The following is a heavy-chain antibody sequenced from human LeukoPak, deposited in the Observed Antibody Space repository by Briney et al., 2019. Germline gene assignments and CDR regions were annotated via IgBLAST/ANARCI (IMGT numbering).Heavy chain of an antibody. Sequence: SETLSLTCTVSGGSISSYYWSWIRQPPGKGLEWIGYIYTSGSTNYNPSLKSRVTISVDTSKNQFSLKLSSVTAADTAVYYCARHGGLWFGEHRHYYMDVWGKGTTVTVSS. CDR3: ARHGGLWFGEHRHYYMDV. CDR1: GGSISSYY. CDR2: IYTSGST. V-gene: IGHV4-4*09. J-gene: IGHJ6*03. D-gene: IGHD3-10*01.